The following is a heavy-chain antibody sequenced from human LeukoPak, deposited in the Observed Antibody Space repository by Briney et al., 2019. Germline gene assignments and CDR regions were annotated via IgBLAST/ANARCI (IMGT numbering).Heavy chain of an antibody. J-gene: IGHJ4*02. Sequence: ASVKVSCKASGYIFTGYYMHWVRQAPGQGLEWMGWINPNSGGTNYAQKFQGRVTMTRDTSISTAYMDLSSLRSDDTAVYYCARAGYSGYDYDCWGQGTLVTVSS. D-gene: IGHD5-12*01. CDR3: ARAGYSGYDYDC. V-gene: IGHV1-2*02. CDR2: INPNSGGT. CDR1: GYIFTGYY.